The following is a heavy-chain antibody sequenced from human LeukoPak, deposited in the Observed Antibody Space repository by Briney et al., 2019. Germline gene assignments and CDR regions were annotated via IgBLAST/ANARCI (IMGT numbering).Heavy chain of an antibody. CDR2: IYPGDSDT. V-gene: IGHV5-51*01. CDR3: ARHDRYSGSYD. D-gene: IGHD1-26*01. J-gene: IGHJ4*02. CDR1: GYSISSGYY. Sequence: ETLSLTCTVSGYSISSGYYWGWIRQPPGKGLEWMGIIYPGDSDTKYSPSFQGQVTISADKSISTAYLQWSSPKASDTAMYYCARHDRYSGSYDWGQGTLVTVSS.